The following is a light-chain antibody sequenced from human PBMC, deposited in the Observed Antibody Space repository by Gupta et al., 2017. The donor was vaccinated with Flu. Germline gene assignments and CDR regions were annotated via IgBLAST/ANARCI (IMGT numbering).Light chain of an antibody. Sequence: VMTQSPDSLAVSLGERATINCKSSQSLLYNSNNKNYLAWYQQKPGQPPKLLIYWASTRESGVPDRYSGGGSGTFFTLTISDLQAEDVAVYYCQQYFSTPWTFGQGTKVEIK. V-gene: IGKV4-1*01. CDR2: WAS. CDR1: QSLLYNSNNKNY. J-gene: IGKJ1*01. CDR3: QQYFSTPWT.